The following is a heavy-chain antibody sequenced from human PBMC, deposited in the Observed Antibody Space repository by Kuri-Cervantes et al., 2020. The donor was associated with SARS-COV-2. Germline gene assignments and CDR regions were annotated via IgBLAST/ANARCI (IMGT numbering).Heavy chain of an antibody. CDR1: GYSFTSHW. D-gene: IGHD2-21*02. Sequence: KVSCKGSGYSFTSHWISWVRQMPGKGLEWMGRIDPSDSYTNYSPSFQGHVTISADKSISTAYLQWSSLKASDTAMYYCARLRICGGDCSPSFDYWGQGTLVTVSS. J-gene: IGHJ4*02. CDR3: ARLRICGGDCSPSFDY. CDR2: IDPSDSYT. V-gene: IGHV5-10-1*01.